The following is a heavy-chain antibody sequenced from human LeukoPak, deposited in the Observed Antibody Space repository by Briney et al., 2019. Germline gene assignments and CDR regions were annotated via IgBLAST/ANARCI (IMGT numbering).Heavy chain of an antibody. Sequence: APVKVSCKASGYTFTSYYMHWVRQAPGQGLEWMGIINPSGGSTSYAQKFQGRVTMTRDTSTSTVYMELSSLRSEDTAVYYCARDWGGYSGYDPLWYFDLWGRGTLVTVSS. CDR1: GYTFTSYY. D-gene: IGHD5-12*01. J-gene: IGHJ2*01. CDR3: ARDWGGYSGYDPLWYFDL. CDR2: INPSGGST. V-gene: IGHV1-46*01.